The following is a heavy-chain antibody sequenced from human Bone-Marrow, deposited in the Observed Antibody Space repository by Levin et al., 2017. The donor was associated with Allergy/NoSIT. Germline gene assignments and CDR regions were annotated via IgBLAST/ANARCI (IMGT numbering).Heavy chain of an antibody. CDR2: IYPGDSET. CDR3: ATLGHSSSWYRSPFDL. D-gene: IGHD6-13*01. Sequence: KAGGSLRLSCQASGYTFDSYWIGWVRQMPGKGLEWMGIIYPGDSETKYGPSFQGQVTISADQSIRTAYLQWNTLKASDSAMYYCATLGHSSSWYRSPFDLWGQGTLVTVSS. CDR1: GYTFDSYW. J-gene: IGHJ4*02. V-gene: IGHV5-51*01.